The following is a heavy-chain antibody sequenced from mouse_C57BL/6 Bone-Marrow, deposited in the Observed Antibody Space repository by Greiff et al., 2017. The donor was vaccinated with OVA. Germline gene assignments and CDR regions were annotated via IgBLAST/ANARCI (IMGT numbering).Heavy chain of an antibody. CDR3: ARGRLRQGYFDY. D-gene: IGHD2-4*01. Sequence: VQLQQPGAELVKPGASVKLSCKASGYTFTSYWMQWVKQRPGQGLEWIGEIDPSDSYTNYNQKFKGKATLTVDTSSSTAYMQLSSLTSEDSAVYYCARGRLRQGYFDYWGQGTTLTVSS. V-gene: IGHV1-50*01. CDR2: IDPSDSYT. CDR1: GYTFTSYW. J-gene: IGHJ2*01.